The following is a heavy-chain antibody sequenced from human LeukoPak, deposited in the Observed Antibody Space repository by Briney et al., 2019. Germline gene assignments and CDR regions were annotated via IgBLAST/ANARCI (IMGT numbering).Heavy chain of an antibody. CDR3: ASSGLVVVVAATLDY. CDR1: GGSISSGGYY. D-gene: IGHD2-15*01. CDR2: IYYSGST. Sequence: SETLSLTCTVSGGSISSGGYYWSWIRQHPGKGLEWIGYIYYSGSTYYNPSLKSRVTLSVDTSKNQFSLKLSSVTAADTAVYYCASSGLVVVVAATLDYWGQGTLVTVSS. V-gene: IGHV4-31*03. J-gene: IGHJ4*02.